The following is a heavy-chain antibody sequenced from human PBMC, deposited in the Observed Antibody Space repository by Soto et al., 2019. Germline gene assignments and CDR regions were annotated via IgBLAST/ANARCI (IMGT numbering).Heavy chain of an antibody. V-gene: IGHV3-30*18. D-gene: IGHD2-2*01. Sequence: QVQLEESGGGVVQPGRSLRLSCAASGFTFGHYAMHWVRQAPGTGLEWLAIISYDGDNEYYAGSVRGRFTISRYNSKNTLYLQTNNLRHEDTAGYYCAKDGGPVYCNSPGCSAKHFDYWGQGTLVTVSS. CDR2: ISYDGDNE. J-gene: IGHJ4*02. CDR1: GFTFGHYA. CDR3: AKDGGPVYCNSPGCSAKHFDY.